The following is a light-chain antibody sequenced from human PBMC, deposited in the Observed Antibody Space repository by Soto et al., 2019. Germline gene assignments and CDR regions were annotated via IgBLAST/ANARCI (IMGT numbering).Light chain of an antibody. V-gene: IGKV1-5*01. J-gene: IGKJ5*01. Sequence: DIQITQSPSTLSASVGDRVTITCRASQSISSWLAWYQQKPGKAPKLLIYAASTLQSGVPSRFSGSGSGTDFTLTISCLQSEDFATYYCQQYYSYLSITFGQGTRLEIK. CDR1: QSISSW. CDR2: AAS. CDR3: QQYYSYLSIT.